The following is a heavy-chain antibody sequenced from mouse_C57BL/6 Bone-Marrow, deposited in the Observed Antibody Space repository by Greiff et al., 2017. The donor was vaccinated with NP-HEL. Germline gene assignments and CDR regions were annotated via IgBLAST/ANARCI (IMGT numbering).Heavy chain of an antibody. V-gene: IGHV1-82*01. D-gene: IGHD2-1*01. CDR2: IYPGDGDT. Sequence: VQLQESGPELVKPGASVKISCKASGYAFSSSWMNWVKQRPGKGLEWIGRIYPGDGDTNYNGKFKGKATLTADKSSSTAYMQLSSLTSEDSAVYFCANLLGGAMDYWGQGTSVTVSS. J-gene: IGHJ4*01. CDR3: ANLLGGAMDY. CDR1: GYAFSSSW.